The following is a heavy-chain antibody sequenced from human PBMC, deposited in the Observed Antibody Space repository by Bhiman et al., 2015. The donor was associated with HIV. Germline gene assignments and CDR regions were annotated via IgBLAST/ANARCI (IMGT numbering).Heavy chain of an antibody. D-gene: IGHD3-3*02. CDR1: GFTFSSYE. CDR2: ITSDGTTT. J-gene: IGHJ6*03. Sequence: EVQLVESGGGLVQPGGSLRLSCAASGFTFSSYEMHWVRQAPGKGLEWLSYITSDGTTTYYADSVKGRFTISRDNAKNSLYLQMNSLRAEDTAVYYCARDPLISGYYYMDVWGKGTTVTVSS. V-gene: IGHV3-48*03. CDR3: ARDPLISGYYYMDV.